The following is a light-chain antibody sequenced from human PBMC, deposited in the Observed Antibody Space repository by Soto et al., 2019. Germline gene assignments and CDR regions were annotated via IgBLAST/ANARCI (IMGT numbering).Light chain of an antibody. J-gene: IGLJ1*01. CDR3: SSYTSSSTLYV. CDR1: SSDVGGYNY. CDR2: EVS. V-gene: IGLV2-14*01. Sequence: QSALTQPASVSGSPGQSITISCTGTSSDVGGYNYVSWYQQHPAKAPKLMIYEVSNRPSGVSNRFSGSKSGNTASLTISGLQAEDEADYYCSSYTSSSTLYVFGTGTQLTVL.